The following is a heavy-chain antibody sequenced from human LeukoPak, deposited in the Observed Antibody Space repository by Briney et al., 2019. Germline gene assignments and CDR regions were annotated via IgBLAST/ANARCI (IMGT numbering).Heavy chain of an antibody. Sequence: GGSLRLSCAASGFTFSSYSMNWVRQAPGKGLEWVSSVSSSSSYIYYADSVKGRFTISRDNAKNSLYLQMNSLRAEDTAVYYCARGHGFMGNYYRGPFDYWGQGTLVTVSS. D-gene: IGHD3-10*01. CDR2: VSSSSSYI. CDR1: GFTFSSYS. CDR3: ARGHGFMGNYYRGPFDY. J-gene: IGHJ4*02. V-gene: IGHV3-21*01.